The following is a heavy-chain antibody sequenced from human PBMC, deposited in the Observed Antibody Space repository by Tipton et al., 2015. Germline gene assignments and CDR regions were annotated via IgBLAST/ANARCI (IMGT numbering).Heavy chain of an antibody. CDR1: GGSISGGGYY. D-gene: IGHD5-12*01. CDR3: AREGDVDIVTATGGFAFDI. CDR2: IYYSGTA. Sequence: LRLSCTVSGGSISGGGYYWTWIRQHPGKGLEWIGYIYYSGTAYYNPSLKSRVTISVDTSKNHFSLKLSSVTAADTAVYYCAREGDVDIVTATGGFAFDIWGQGTLVTVSS. V-gene: IGHV4-31*03. J-gene: IGHJ3*02.